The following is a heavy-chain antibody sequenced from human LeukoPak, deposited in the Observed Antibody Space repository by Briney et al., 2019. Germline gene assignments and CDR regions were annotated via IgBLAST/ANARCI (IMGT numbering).Heavy chain of an antibody. J-gene: IGHJ4*02. Sequence: PGGSLRLSCAASGFTFSSYAMHWVRQAPGKGLEWVAVISYDGSNKYYADSVKGRFTISRDNSKNTLYLQMNSLRAEDTAVYYCAREGYYGSGSYYSENYFDHWGQGTLVTVSS. CDR3: AREGYYGSGSYYSENYFDH. CDR1: GFTFSSYA. CDR2: ISYDGSNK. D-gene: IGHD3-10*01. V-gene: IGHV3-30*04.